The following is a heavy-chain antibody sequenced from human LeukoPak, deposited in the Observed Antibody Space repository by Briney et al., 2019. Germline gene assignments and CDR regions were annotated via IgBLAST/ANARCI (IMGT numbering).Heavy chain of an antibody. CDR3: ARDLLWFGAVDY. J-gene: IGHJ4*02. CDR1: VYTFTVYY. D-gene: IGHD3-10*01. Sequence: ASVKVSLKSSVYTFTVYYMHWVRQAPGQGLEWMGWINPNTGGTNYAQKFQGRVTMNRDTSISTAYMELSRLTSDDTAVYYCARDLLWFGAVDYWGEGNLVTVSS. V-gene: IGHV1-2*02. CDR2: INPNTGGT.